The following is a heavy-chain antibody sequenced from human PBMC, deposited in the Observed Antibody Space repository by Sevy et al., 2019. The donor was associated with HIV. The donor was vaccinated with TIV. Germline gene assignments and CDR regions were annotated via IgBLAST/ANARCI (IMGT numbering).Heavy chain of an antibody. CDR1: GFSVSSYY. CDR2: KESGGQT. Sequence: GWSLRLSCAASGFSVSSYYMGWVRQAPGKGLEWVSTKESGGQTYYADSVRGRFTIARDESANNLFLQLNNLRAEDTGVYYCARMTSTCSIDSWGQGTLVTVSS. CDR3: ARMTSTCSIDS. D-gene: IGHD2-21*01. J-gene: IGHJ4*02. V-gene: IGHV3-53*01.